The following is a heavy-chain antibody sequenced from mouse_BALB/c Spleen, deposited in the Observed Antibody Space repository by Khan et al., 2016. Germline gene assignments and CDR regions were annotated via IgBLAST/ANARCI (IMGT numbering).Heavy chain of an antibody. J-gene: IGHJ2*01. D-gene: IGHD2-14*01. CDR3: ASGGNYFDY. CDR2: FSNYKDSA. Sequence: QVRLQQSGPEVVRPGVSVKISCKGSGYIFTDYAMHWVKQSHAKSLEWIGVFSNYKDSAIYNQKFKGKATMTVDKSSSTAYMELARLTSEDSAIYYCASGGNYFDYWGQGTTLTVSS. V-gene: IGHV1S137*01. CDR1: GYIFTDYA.